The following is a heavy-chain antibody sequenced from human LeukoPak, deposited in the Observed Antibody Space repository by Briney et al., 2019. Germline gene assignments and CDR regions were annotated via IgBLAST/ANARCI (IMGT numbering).Heavy chain of an antibody. CDR2: IIPIHGIA. J-gene: IGHJ4*02. CDR1: GGTFSSYA. CDR3: ARAVGATSLNY. V-gene: IGHV1-69*04. D-gene: IGHD1-26*01. Sequence: SVKVSCKASGGTFSSYAISWVRQAPGHGLEWMGRIIPIHGIAKYAQKFQFRVTSTAYKSTSTVYMELSSLRSEDTAVYDCARAVGATSLNYWGQGTLVTVSS.